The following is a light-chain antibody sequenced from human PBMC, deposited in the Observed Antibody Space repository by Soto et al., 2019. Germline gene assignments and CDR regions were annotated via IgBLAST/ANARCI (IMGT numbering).Light chain of an antibody. CDR1: SSDVGGHNY. J-gene: IGLJ1*01. CDR2: EIS. Sequence: QSVLPQPASVSGSPGQSITISCTGTSSDVGGHNYVSWYQQHPGKAPKLLIYEISNRPSGVSNRFSGSRSGNTASLTISGLQAEDEADYYCKSYRSSRILVFGTGTKVTVL. V-gene: IGLV2-14*01. CDR3: KSYRSSRILV.